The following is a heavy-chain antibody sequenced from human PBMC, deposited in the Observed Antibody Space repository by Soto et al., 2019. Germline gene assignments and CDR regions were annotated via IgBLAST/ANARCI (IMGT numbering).Heavy chain of an antibody. J-gene: IGHJ6*02. Sequence: QVQLVQSRGEVKKPGASVKVSCKTSGYSFTTYGISWVRQAPGQGLEWMGWISGYNGNTNSAQNLQGRVTMTTDTATSTAYMELRSLRSDDPAAYYCAREGPDPYYYNGMALWGQGSTVTVSS. V-gene: IGHV1-18*01. CDR1: GYSFTTYG. CDR3: AREGPDPYYYNGMAL. CDR2: ISGYNGNT.